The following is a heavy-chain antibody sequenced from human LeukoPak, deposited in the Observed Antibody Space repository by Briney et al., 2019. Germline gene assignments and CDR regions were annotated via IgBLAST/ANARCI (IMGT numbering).Heavy chain of an antibody. CDR2: ISGGGGDT. D-gene: IGHD6-19*01. CDR3: ATSSGWYPKYFDY. J-gene: IGHJ4*02. CDR1: GFTFSSYP. V-gene: IGHV3-23*01. Sequence: GGSLRLSCAASGFTFSSYPMSWVRQAPGRGLEWVSAISGGGGDTYYADSVKGRFTISRDNSKNTLYLQMNSLRAEDTALYYCATSSGWYPKYFDYWGQGTLVTVSS.